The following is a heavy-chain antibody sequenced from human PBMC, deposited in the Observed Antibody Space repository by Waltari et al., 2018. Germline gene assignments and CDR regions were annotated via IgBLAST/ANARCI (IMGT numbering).Heavy chain of an antibody. Sequence: QVQLQESGPGLVKPSETLSLTCAVSCSSISSGYYWGWIRQPPGKGLEWIGTIYHSGYTYYNPSLKSRVTISVDTSKNQFSLKLTSVTAADTAVYYCARDPDADSSGYYSGHWGQGTLVTVSS. J-gene: IGHJ4*02. D-gene: IGHD3-22*01. V-gene: IGHV4-38-2*02. CDR1: CSSISSGYY. CDR2: IYHSGYT. CDR3: ARDPDADSSGYYSGH.